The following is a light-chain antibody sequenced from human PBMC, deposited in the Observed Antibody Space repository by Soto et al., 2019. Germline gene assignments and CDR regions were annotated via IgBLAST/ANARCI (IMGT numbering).Light chain of an antibody. J-gene: IGKJ1*01. CDR3: QHYNSYSEA. Sequence: DIQMTQSPSTLSASVGDRVTITCRASQTISSWLAWYQQKPGKAPKLLIYKASTLKSGVTSRFSGSGSGTEFTLTISSLQPDDFATYYCQHYNSYSEAFGQGTKWIS. CDR1: QTISSW. CDR2: KAS. V-gene: IGKV1-5*03.